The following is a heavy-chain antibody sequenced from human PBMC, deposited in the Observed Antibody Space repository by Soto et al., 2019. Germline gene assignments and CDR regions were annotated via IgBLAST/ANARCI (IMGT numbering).Heavy chain of an antibody. CDR1: GDTLTELS. Sequence: SVKVSCEACGDTLTELSMHWVRQTPGKGLEWMGGFDPEDGETIYAQKFQGRVTMTEDTSTDTAYMELSSLRSEDTAVYYCAKDLYPLSKAAARFDYWGQGTLVTSPQ. D-gene: IGHD6-13*01. J-gene: IGHJ4*02. CDR2: FDPEDGET. CDR3: AKDLYPLSKAAARFDY. V-gene: IGHV1-24*01.